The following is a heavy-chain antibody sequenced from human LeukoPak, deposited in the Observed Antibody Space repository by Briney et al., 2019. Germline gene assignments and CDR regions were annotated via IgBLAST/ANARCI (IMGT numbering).Heavy chain of an antibody. V-gene: IGHV3-7*03. J-gene: IGHJ3*02. CDR2: INHNGNVN. CDR3: AKTLTTVTILDAFDI. Sequence: PGGSLRLSCAASGFTFSSYWMNWARQAPGKGLEWVASINHNGNVNYYVDSVKGRFTISRDNAKNSLYLQMSSLRAEDMAVYYCAKTLTTVTILDAFDIWGQGTMVTVSS. D-gene: IGHD4-17*01. CDR1: GFTFSSYW.